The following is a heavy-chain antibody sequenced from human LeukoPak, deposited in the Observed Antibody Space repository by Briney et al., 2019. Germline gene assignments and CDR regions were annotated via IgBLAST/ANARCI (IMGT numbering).Heavy chain of an antibody. CDR2: ISYDGSNK. J-gene: IGHJ5*02. Sequence: GGPLRLSCAASGFTFSSYAMHWVRQAPGKGLEWVAVISYDGSNKYYADSVKGRFTISRDNSKNTLYLQMNSLRAEDTAVYYCARDRGGSGVNWFDPWGQGTLVTVSS. D-gene: IGHD3-10*01. CDR1: GFTFSSYA. CDR3: ARDRGGSGVNWFDP. V-gene: IGHV3-30*04.